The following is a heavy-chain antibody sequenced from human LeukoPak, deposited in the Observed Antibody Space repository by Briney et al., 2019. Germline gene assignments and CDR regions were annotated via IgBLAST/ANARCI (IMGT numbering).Heavy chain of an antibody. CDR3: SYYSGYSSGWYYFDY. D-gene: IGHD6-19*01. J-gene: IGHJ4*02. V-gene: IGHV1-69*13. CDR2: IIPIFGTA. CDR1: GGTFSSYA. Sequence: SVKVSWKASGGTFSSYAISWVRQAPGQGLEWMGGIIPIFGTANYAQKFQGRVTITADESTSTAYMELSSLRSEDTAVYYCSYYSGYSSGWYYFDYWGQGTLVTVSS.